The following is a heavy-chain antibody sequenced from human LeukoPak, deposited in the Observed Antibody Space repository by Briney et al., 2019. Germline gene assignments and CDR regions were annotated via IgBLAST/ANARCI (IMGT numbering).Heavy chain of an antibody. D-gene: IGHD3-9*01. Sequence: SETLSLTCAVYGGSFSGYYRSWIRQPPGKGLEWIGEINHSGSTNYNPSLKSRVTMSVDTSKNQFSLKLTTVTAADTAVYYCASPTDFLTGSGLDVSGQGTMVTVSS. CDR2: INHSGST. V-gene: IGHV4-34*01. J-gene: IGHJ3*01. CDR3: ASPTDFLTGSGLDV. CDR1: GGSFSGYY.